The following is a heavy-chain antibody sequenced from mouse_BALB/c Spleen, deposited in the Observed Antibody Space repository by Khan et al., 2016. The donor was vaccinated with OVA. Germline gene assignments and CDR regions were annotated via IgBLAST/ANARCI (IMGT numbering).Heavy chain of an antibody. V-gene: IGHV1-7*01. CDR1: GYTFTTYW. CDR3: TRDRIDY. CDR2: INPTSGYT. J-gene: IGHJ2*01. Sequence: QVQLKESGAELAKPGASVKKSCKASGYTFTTYWMHWVKQRPGQGLEWIGYINPTSGYTDYNEKFKDRATLSADKSSSTAYMQLSSLTSEDSAVYYCTRDRIDYWGQGTTLTVSS.